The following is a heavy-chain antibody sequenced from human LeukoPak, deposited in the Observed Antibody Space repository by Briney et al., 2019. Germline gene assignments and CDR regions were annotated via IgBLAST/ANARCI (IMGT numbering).Heavy chain of an antibody. CDR1: GFTFSRYW. CDR2: IKQDGSEK. CDR3: ARDTIHRWSGYFWFDP. V-gene: IGHV3-7*01. D-gene: IGHD3-3*01. J-gene: IGHJ5*02. Sequence: GGSLRLSCAASGFTFSRYWMSWVRQAPGKGLEWVANIKQDGSEKYYVDSVKGRFSISRDNAKNSLYLQMNSLRAEDTAVYYCARDTIHRWSGYFWFDPWGQGTLVTVSS.